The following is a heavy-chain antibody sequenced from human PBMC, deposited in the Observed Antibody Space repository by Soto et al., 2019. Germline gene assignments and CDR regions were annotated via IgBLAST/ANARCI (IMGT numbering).Heavy chain of an antibody. CDR1: GFPFNDYY. CDR2: ISPKSTFR. J-gene: IGHJ4*02. D-gene: IGHD2-21*01. V-gene: IGHV3-11*06. CDR3: VRGGGGGLFEH. Sequence: GGSLRFSCATSGFPFNDYYMTWIRQAPGKGLEWLSHISPKSTFRNYADSVKGRFTISRDNTESSLFLQMNSLGVDDTAVYSCVRGGGGGLFEHWGQGVLVTVLL.